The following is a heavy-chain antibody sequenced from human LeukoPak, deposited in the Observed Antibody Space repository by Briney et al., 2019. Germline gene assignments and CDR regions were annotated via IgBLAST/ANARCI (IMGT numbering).Heavy chain of an antibody. D-gene: IGHD6-13*01. CDR2: ISAYNGNT. CDR3: ARDAYSSRPTTNAFDI. CDR1: GYTFTSYG. Sequence: ASVKVSCKASGYTFTSYGISWVRQAPGQGLEWMGWISAYNGNTNYAQKLQGRVTMTTDTSTSTAYMELRSLRSDGTAVYYCARDAYSSRPTTNAFDIWGQGAMVTVSS. J-gene: IGHJ3*02. V-gene: IGHV1-18*01.